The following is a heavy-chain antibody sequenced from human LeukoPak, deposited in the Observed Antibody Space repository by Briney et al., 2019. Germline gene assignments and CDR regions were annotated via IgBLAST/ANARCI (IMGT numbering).Heavy chain of an antibody. D-gene: IGHD4/OR15-4a*01. CDR2: MNPNGGGT. CDR1: GYTSTGYY. CDR3: SRDLTNPENFDY. J-gene: IGHJ4*02. V-gene: IGHV1-2*02. Sequence: ASVKVSCKASGYTSTGYYIHWVRQAPGQGLEWMGWMNPNGGGTSYAQKFQGRVTMTRDTSISTAYMELSSLRSDDSAVYYCSRDLTNPENFDYWGQGTLVTVSS.